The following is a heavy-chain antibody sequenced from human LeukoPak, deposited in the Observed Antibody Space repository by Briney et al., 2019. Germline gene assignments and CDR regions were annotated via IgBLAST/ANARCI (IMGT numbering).Heavy chain of an antibody. V-gene: IGHV4-59*01. CDR1: GASISSYY. J-gene: IGHJ5*02. Sequence: SETLSLTCSASGASISSYYWNWIRQPPGKGLEWIGNIYIRGSTNYNPSLKSRVTISLDTSKDQFSLKLTSVTAADTAFYYCAKDWELGSWGQGTLVTVSS. CDR3: AKDWELGS. D-gene: IGHD1-26*01. CDR2: IYIRGST.